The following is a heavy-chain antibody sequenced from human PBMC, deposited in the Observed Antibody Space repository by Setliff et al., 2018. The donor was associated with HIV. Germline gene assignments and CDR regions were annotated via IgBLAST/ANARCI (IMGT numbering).Heavy chain of an antibody. D-gene: IGHD6-19*01. J-gene: IGHJ5*02. CDR2: IYISGST. CDR3: ARDRSSGWSKDWFDT. V-gene: IGHV4-59*10. CDR1: GGSFSDYY. Sequence: PSETLSLTCGIYGGSFSDYYWSWIRQPPGKGLEWIGHIYISGSTNYNPSFNSRVTMSVDTSKNQFSLRLTSVTAADTAMYHCARDRSSGWSKDWFDTWGQGTLVTVSS.